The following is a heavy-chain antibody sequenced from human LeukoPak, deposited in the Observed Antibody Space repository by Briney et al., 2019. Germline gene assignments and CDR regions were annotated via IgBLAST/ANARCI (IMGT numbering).Heavy chain of an antibody. CDR1: GYTLTELS. V-gene: IGHV1-24*01. CDR2: FDPEDGET. Sequence: GASVKVSCKVSGYTLTELSMHWVRQAPGKGLEWMGGFDPEDGETIYAQKFQGRVTMTRNTSISTAYMELSSLRSEDTAVYYCARGRITTVRGAVGIFVFWGQGTLVTVSS. D-gene: IGHD3-10*01. CDR3: ARGRITTVRGAVGIFVF. J-gene: IGHJ4*02.